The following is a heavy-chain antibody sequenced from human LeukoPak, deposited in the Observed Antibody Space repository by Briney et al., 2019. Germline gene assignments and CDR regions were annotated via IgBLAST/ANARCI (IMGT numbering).Heavy chain of an antibody. CDR1: GYTFTGYY. CDR2: INPKSGGT. CDR3: ARGTAAAGTDFVY. J-gene: IGHJ4*02. D-gene: IGHD6-13*01. Sequence: ASVKVSCKASGYTFTGYYIHWVRQAPGQGLEWMGRINPKSGGTNYAQKFQGRVTMTRDTSTSTVYMELSSLKSEDTAVYYCARGTAAAGTDFVYWGQGTLVTVSS. V-gene: IGHV1-2*06.